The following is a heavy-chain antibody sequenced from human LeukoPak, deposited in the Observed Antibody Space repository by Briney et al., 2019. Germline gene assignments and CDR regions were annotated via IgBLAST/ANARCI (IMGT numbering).Heavy chain of an antibody. Sequence: ASVKVSCKASGYTFTSYGISWVRQAPGQGVEWMGWISAYNGNTNYAQKLQGRVTMTTDTSTSTAYMELRSLRSDDTAVYYCARDLYCSSNSCYLVGDYWGQGTLVTVSS. CDR1: GYTFTSYG. V-gene: IGHV1-18*01. J-gene: IGHJ4*02. CDR3: ARDLYCSSNSCYLVGDY. D-gene: IGHD2-2*01. CDR2: ISAYNGNT.